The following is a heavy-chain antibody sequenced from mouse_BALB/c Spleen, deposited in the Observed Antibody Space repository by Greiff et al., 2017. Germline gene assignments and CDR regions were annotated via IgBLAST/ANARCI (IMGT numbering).Heavy chain of an antibody. D-gene: IGHD2-10*02. CDR3: AREKYGNYYFDY. J-gene: IGHJ2*01. CDR2: IYYSGTI. V-gene: IGHV3-5*02. Sequence: EVQLKESGPGLVKPSQTVSLTCTVTGISITTGNYRWSWIRQFPGNKLEWIGYIYYSGTITYNPSLTSRTTITRDTSKNQFFLEMNSLTAEDTATYYCAREKYGNYYFDYWGQGTTLTVSS. CDR1: GISITTGNYR.